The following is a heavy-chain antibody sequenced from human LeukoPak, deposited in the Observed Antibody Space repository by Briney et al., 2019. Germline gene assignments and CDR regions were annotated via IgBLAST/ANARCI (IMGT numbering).Heavy chain of an antibody. CDR3: ARGRRWDLLVSLIDASDI. CDR1: GFRVSSNF. J-gene: IGHJ3*02. D-gene: IGHD1-26*01. CDR2: IFSGGST. V-gene: IGHV3-53*01. Sequence: PGGSLRLSCAASGFRVSSNFMSWVRQAPGKGLEWVSVIFSGGSTYYADSVKGRFTISRDNSKNTLYLQMNSLRAEDTAVYFCARGRRWDLLVSLIDASDIWGQGTMVTVSS.